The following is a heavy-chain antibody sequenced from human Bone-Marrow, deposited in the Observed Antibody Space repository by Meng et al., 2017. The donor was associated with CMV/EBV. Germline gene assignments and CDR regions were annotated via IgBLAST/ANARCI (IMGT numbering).Heavy chain of an antibody. CDR3: ARGEVVSRAFDI. J-gene: IGHJ3*02. D-gene: IGHD3-22*01. CDR1: GYTFTNYY. V-gene: IGHV1-69*10. CDR2: IIPILGIA. Sequence: SVKVSCKASGYTFTNYYMHWVRQAPGQGLEWMGGIIPILGIANYAQKFQGRVTITADKSTSTAYMELSSLRSEDTAVYYCARGEVVSRAFDIWGQGTMVTVSS.